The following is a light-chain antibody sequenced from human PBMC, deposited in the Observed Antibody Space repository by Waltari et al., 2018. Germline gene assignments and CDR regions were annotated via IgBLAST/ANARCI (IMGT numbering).Light chain of an antibody. Sequence: DIVMTQSPDSLAVSLGEKATNNCKSSRTVLYDSNNKNYLAWYQQKPGQPPNLLIYWASTRKSGVPDRFSGSGSGTDFTLTISTLQAEDVAVYYCHQYYNTPYSYGQGTKLEIK. V-gene: IGKV4-1*01. CDR1: RTVLYDSNNKNY. CDR2: WAS. J-gene: IGKJ2*03. CDR3: HQYYNTPYS.